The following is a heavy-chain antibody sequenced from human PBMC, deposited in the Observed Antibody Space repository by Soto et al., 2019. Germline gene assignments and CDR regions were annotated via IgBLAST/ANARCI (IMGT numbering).Heavy chain of an antibody. CDR2: ISYDGSNK. V-gene: IGHV3-30*18. D-gene: IGHD1-7*01. CDR1: GFTFSSYG. Sequence: SGGSLRLSCAASGFTFSSYGMHWVRQAPGKGLEWVAVISYDGSNKYYADSVKGRFTISRDNSKNTLYLQMNSLRAEDTAVYYWVKDNLRYHWNYDDWGPGTLVTVSS. CDR3: VKDNLRYHWNYDD. J-gene: IGHJ4*02.